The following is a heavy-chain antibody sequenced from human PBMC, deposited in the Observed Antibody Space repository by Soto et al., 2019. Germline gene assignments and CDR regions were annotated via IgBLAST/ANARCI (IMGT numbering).Heavy chain of an antibody. D-gene: IGHD2-2*01. CDR2: IDPSDSYT. J-gene: IGHJ6*02. CDR3: ASKEGCSSTSCYYYYGMDV. CDR1: GYSFTSYW. V-gene: IGHV5-10-1*01. Sequence: GESLKISCKGSGYSFTSYWISWVRQMPGKGLEWMGRIDPSDSYTNYSPSFQGHVTISADKSISTAYLQWSSPKASDTAMYYCASKEGCSSTSCYYYYGMDVWGQGTTVTVSS.